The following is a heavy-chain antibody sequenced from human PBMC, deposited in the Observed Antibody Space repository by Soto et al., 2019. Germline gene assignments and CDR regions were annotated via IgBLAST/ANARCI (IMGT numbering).Heavy chain of an antibody. CDR1: GYIIKNYW. D-gene: IGHD3-16*01. CDR2: IFPDDSDA. CDR3: FRGGVTSRTFDY. Sequence: GESLKISCKASGYIIKNYWIGWVRQMPGQGLEWMGIIFPDDSDARYSPSFQGHVTISVDKSISTAYVQWSSLKASDSAIYYCFRGGVTSRTFDYWGQGTLVTVSS. V-gene: IGHV5-51*01. J-gene: IGHJ4*02.